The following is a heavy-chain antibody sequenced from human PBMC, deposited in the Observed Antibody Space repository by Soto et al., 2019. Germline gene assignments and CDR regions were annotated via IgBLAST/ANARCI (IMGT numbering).Heavy chain of an antibody. CDR1: GYTFTRYG. CDR3: ARTSRSLSWFDP. V-gene: IGHV1-18*01. D-gene: IGHD3-10*01. CDR2: ISAYNGKT. Sequence: QVKLVQSGAEVKKPGASVKVSCKASGYTFTRYGISWVRQAPGQGLEWMGWISAYNGKTNYVQKLQGRVTRTTDTSTSTAYMELRSLRSDDTAVYYCARTSRSLSWFDPWGQGTLVTVSS. J-gene: IGHJ5*02.